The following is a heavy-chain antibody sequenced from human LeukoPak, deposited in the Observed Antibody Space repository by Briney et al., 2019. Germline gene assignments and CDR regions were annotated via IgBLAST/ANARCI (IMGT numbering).Heavy chain of an antibody. V-gene: IGHV3-30*03. Sequence: GGSLRLSCAASGFTFSNYWMSWVRQAPGKGLEWVAVISYDGSNKYYADSVKGRFTISRDNSKNTLYLQMNSLRAEDTAVYYCARDMDYDSSGTPRFDYWGQGTLVTVSS. CDR3: ARDMDYDSSGTPRFDY. CDR2: ISYDGSNK. J-gene: IGHJ4*02. CDR1: GFTFSNYW. D-gene: IGHD3-22*01.